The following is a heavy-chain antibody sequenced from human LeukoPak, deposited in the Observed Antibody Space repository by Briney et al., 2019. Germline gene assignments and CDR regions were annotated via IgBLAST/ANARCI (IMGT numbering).Heavy chain of an antibody. J-gene: IGHJ4*02. CDR3: AGEDRNGNSGYAIGD. CDR2: IYNSGRT. CDR1: GGSITSYY. D-gene: IGHD5-12*01. V-gene: IGHV4-59*01. Sequence: SETLSLTCTVSGGSITSYYWSWIRQPPGKGLEWIGYIYNSGRTNYNPSLKSRGTISADTSKNQFSLNLTSVTAADTAVYFCAGEDRNGNSGYAIGDWGQGILVTVSS.